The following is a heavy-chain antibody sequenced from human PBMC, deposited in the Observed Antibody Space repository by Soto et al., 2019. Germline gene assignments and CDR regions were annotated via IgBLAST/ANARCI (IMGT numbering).Heavy chain of an antibody. Sequence: GGSLRLSCAASGFTFISYSMNWVRQAPGKGLEWVSSISSSSSYIYYADSVKGRFTISRDNAKNSLYLQMNSLRAEDTAVYYCAREGSTSDYYYYGMDVWGQGTTVTVSS. D-gene: IGHD2-2*01. CDR1: GFTFISYS. CDR2: ISSSSSYI. CDR3: AREGSTSDYYYYGMDV. J-gene: IGHJ6*02. V-gene: IGHV3-21*01.